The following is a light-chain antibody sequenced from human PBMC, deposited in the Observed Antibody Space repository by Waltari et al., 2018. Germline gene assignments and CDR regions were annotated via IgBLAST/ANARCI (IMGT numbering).Light chain of an antibody. CDR1: HFFASIY. CDR3: HQYESVPYT. CDR2: GAS. J-gene: IGKJ2*01. V-gene: IGKV3-20*01. Sequence: EIVLTQSPGTLSLSPGESATLSCRASHFFASIYMAWFQQKPGQAPRLLIYGASTRATGIPDRFSGSGSEKDFTLIISRLEPEESAVYYCHQYESVPYTFGQGTKLQIK.